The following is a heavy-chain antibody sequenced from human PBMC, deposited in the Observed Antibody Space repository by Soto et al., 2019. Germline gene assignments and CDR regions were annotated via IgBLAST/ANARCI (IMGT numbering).Heavy chain of an antibody. J-gene: IGHJ3*02. CDR2: ISGSGATT. CDR1: GFTFSNYA. V-gene: IGHV3-23*01. Sequence: PGGSLRLSCAASGFTFSNYAMSWVRRAPGKGLEWVSGISGSGATTYYADSVKGRFTISRDNSKNTLSLQMNSLRAEDTAVYYCAKAYYYDSSGYYLGGAFDIWGQGTMVTVSS. CDR3: AKAYYYDSSGYYLGGAFDI. D-gene: IGHD3-22*01.